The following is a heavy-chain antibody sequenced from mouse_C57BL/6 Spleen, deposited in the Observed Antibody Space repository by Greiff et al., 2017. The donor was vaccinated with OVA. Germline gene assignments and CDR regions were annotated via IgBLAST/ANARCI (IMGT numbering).Heavy chain of an antibody. Sequence: VQLQQSGPVLVKPGASVKMSCKASGYTFTDYYMNWVKQSHGKSLEWIGVINPYNGGTSYNQKFKGKATLTVDKSSSTAYMELNSLTSEDSAVYYCARDGIYYGYDEDAMDYWGQGTSVTVSS. D-gene: IGHD2-2*01. CDR3: ARDGIYYGYDEDAMDY. V-gene: IGHV1-19*01. CDR1: GYTFTDYY. J-gene: IGHJ4*01. CDR2: INPYNGGT.